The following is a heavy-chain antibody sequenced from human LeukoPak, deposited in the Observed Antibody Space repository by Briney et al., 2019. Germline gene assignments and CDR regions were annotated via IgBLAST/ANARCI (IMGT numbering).Heavy chain of an antibody. V-gene: IGHV3-11*04. Sequence: GGSLRLSCAASGFAVKSSYMSWVRQAPGKGLEWVSYISSSGSTIYYADSVKGRFTISRDNAKNSLYLQMNSLRAEDTAVYYCARDFDFGIDYWGQGTLVTVSS. CDR1: GFAVKSSY. CDR2: ISSSGSTI. CDR3: ARDFDFGIDY. D-gene: IGHD3/OR15-3a*01. J-gene: IGHJ4*02.